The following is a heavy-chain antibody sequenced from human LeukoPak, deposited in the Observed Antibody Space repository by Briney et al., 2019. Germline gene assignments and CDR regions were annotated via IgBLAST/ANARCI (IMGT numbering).Heavy chain of an antibody. CDR3: ARGYSSPPSRYFDY. CDR1: GGSFSGYY. V-gene: IGHV4-34*01. Sequence: NPSETLSLTCAVYGGSFSGYYWSWIRQPPGKGLEWIGEINHSGSTNYNPSLKSRVTISVDTSKNQFSLKLSSVTAADTAVYYCARGYSSPPSRYFDYWGQGTLVTVSS. CDR2: INHSGST. D-gene: IGHD6-13*01. J-gene: IGHJ4*02.